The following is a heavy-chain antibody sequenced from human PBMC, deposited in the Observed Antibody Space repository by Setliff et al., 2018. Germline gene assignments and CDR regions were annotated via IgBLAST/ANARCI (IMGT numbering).Heavy chain of an antibody. J-gene: IGHJ3*02. D-gene: IGHD3-22*01. V-gene: IGHV4-34*01. CDR3: ARRGDINGYYYHEDAFDI. Sequence: KPSETLSLTCAVYGGSFSGYYWSWIRQPPGKGLEWIGEINHSGSTNYNPSLKSRVTTSVDTSKNQFSLNLTSVTAADTAVYYCARRGDINGYYYHEDAFDIWGQGTMVTVSS. CDR2: INHSGST. CDR1: GGSFSGYY.